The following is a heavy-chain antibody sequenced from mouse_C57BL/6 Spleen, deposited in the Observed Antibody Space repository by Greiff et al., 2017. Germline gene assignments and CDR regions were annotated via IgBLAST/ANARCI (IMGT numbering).Heavy chain of an antibody. CDR1: GFSLTSYG. J-gene: IGHJ3*01. D-gene: IGHD2-1*01. V-gene: IGHV2-6*01. Sequence: VQVVESGPGLVAPSQSLSITCTVSGFSLTSYGVDWVRQSPGMGLEWLGVIWGVGSTNYNSALKSRLSISKDNSKSQVFLKMNSLQTDDTAMYYCAIYGNYEGAWFAYWGQGTLVTVSA. CDR2: IWGVGST. CDR3: AIYGNYEGAWFAY.